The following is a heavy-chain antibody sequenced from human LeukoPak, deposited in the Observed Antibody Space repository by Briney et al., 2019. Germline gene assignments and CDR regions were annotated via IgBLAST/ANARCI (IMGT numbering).Heavy chain of an antibody. CDR2: IYYSGST. J-gene: IGHJ3*02. Sequence: PSETLSLTCTVSGGSLSSSSYYWGWIRQPPGKGLEWIGRIYYSGSTYYNPSLKSRVTISVDTSKNHFSLKLNSVTAADTAVYYCASTGYSYAVNEIHAFDIWGQGTMVTVSS. V-gene: IGHV4-39*01. D-gene: IGHD5-18*01. CDR1: GGSLSSSSYY. CDR3: ASTGYSYAVNEIHAFDI.